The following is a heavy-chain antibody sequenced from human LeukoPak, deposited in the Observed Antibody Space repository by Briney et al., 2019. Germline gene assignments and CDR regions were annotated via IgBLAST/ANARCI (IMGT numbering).Heavy chain of an antibody. J-gene: IGHJ4*02. V-gene: IGHV4-38-2*02. CDR2: IYHSGST. CDR1: GYSISSGYY. Sequence: SETLSLTCTVSGYSISSGYYWGWIRQPPGKGLEWIGSIYHSGSTYYNPSLKSRVTISVDTSKNQFSLKLSSVTAADTAVYYCARLGVVVPAVCGYWGQGTLVTVSS. D-gene: IGHD2-2*01. CDR3: ARLGVVVPAVCGY.